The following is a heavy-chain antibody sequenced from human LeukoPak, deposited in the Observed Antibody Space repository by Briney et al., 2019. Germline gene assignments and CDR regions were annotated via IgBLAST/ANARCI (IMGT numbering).Heavy chain of an antibody. CDR3: AKDRVVVNLPGD. Sequence: PGGSLRLSCAASGFTFSTYNMNWVRQAPGKGLEWVAFIRYDGSNKYYADSVKGRFTISRDNSKNTLYLQMNSLRAEDTAVYYCAKDRVVVNLPGDWGQGTLVTVSS. CDR2: IRYDGSNK. V-gene: IGHV3-30*02. CDR1: GFTFSTYN. D-gene: IGHD3-22*01. J-gene: IGHJ4*02.